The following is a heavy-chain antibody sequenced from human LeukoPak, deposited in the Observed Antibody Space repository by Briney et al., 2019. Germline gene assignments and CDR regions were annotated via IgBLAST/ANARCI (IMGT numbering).Heavy chain of an antibody. D-gene: IGHD3-10*01. CDR1: GFTFSNFA. CDR2: VSYDGSYK. CDR3: ARNSGAGYYFYMDV. V-gene: IGHV3-30*04. Sequence: PGGSLILSCAATGFTFSNFAMHWVRQAPGKGLEWVAVVSYDGSYKYYADSVKGRFTISRDNSKNTLYLQVNSLRAEDTALYYCARNSGAGYYFYMDVWGKGTAVTVSS. J-gene: IGHJ6*03.